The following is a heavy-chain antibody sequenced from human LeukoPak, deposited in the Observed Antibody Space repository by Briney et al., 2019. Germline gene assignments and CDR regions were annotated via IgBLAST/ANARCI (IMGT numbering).Heavy chain of an antibody. V-gene: IGHV3-33*01. CDR3: ARDPNIAAAAYYFDY. CDR2: IWYDGSNK. CDR1: GFTFSRFG. Sequence: GGSLRLSCAASGFTFSRFGMHWVRQAPGKGLEWVAVIWYDGSNKYYADSVKGRFTISRDNSKNTLYLQMNSLRAEDTAVYYCARDPNIAAAAYYFDYWGQGTLVTVSS. D-gene: IGHD6-13*01. J-gene: IGHJ4*02.